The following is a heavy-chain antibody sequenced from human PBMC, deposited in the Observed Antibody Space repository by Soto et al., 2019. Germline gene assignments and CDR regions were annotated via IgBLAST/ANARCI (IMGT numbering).Heavy chain of an antibody. J-gene: IGHJ4*02. V-gene: IGHV3-23*01. CDR3: SXDTRRHLNSPYGDYPSYYVDY. CDR1: GFTFSSYA. Sequence: GVSLRLSCAASGFTFSSYAMSWVRQAPGKGLEWVSAISGSGGSTYYADSVKGRFTISRDNSKNTLYLQMNSLRAEDTAVYYCSXDTRRHLNSPYGDYPSYYVDYWGQGTLVTVSS. CDR2: ISGSGGST. D-gene: IGHD4-17*01.